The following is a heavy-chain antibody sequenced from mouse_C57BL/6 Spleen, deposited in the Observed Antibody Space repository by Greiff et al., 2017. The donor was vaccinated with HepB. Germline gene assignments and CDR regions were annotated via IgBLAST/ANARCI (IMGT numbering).Heavy chain of an antibody. CDR1: GFSLTSYG. Sequence: VKLQESGPGLVQPSQSLSITCTVSGFSLTSYGVHWVRQSPGKGLEWLGVIWRGGSTDYNAAFMSRLSITKDNSKSQVFFKMNSLQADDTAIYYCAKSRYYYGSSPYWYFDVWGTGTTVTVSS. V-gene: IGHV2-5*01. CDR3: AKSRYYYGSSPYWYFDV. D-gene: IGHD1-1*01. CDR2: IWRGGST. J-gene: IGHJ1*03.